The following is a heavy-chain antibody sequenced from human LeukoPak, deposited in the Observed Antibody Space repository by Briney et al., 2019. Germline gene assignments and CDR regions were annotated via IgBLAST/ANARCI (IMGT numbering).Heavy chain of an antibody. Sequence: GGSLRLSCAASGFTVITNDMTWVRQAPGKGLERVSVLYSDGNTKYADSVQGRFTISRDNSKDTLYLEMNSLSPDDTAVYYCARGVEPLAANTLAYWGQGTLVTVSS. D-gene: IGHD1-14*01. CDR1: GFTVITND. J-gene: IGHJ4*02. V-gene: IGHV3-53*01. CDR2: LYSDGNT. CDR3: ARGVEPLAANTLAY.